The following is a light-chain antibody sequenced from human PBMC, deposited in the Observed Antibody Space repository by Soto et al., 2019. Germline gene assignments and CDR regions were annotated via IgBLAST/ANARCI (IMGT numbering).Light chain of an antibody. V-gene: IGLV2-14*01. Sequence: QSVLTQPDSVSGSPGQSIHISCTGTSSDVGGYQYVSWYQKHPGKAPKVIIFEGSSRPSGVSNRFSGSKSGNTASLTISGLQAEDEADYYCSSYTSTSTLWLFGGGTKLTVL. CDR1: SSDVGGYQY. CDR2: EGS. J-gene: IGLJ3*02. CDR3: SSYTSTSTLWL.